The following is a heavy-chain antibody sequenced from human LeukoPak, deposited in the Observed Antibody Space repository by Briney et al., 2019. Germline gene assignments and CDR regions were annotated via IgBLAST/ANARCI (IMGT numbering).Heavy chain of an antibody. J-gene: IGHJ4*02. D-gene: IGHD2-15*01. CDR3: ARDIVVVVAAHFDY. CDR2: ISGSGATT. CDR1: GFTFSNCA. Sequence: GGSLRLSCVASGFTFSNCAMSWVRQAPGKGLEWVSAISGSGATTHYADSVKGRFTISRDNSKNTPYLQMNSLRAEDTAVYYCARDIVVVVAAHFDYWGQGTLVSVSS. V-gene: IGHV3-23*01.